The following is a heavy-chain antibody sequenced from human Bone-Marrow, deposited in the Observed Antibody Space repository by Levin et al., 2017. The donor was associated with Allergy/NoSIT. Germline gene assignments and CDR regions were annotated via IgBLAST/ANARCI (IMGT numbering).Heavy chain of an antibody. J-gene: IGHJ4*02. D-gene: IGHD2-21*02. CDR3: AREGDCSSAVCYFGN. V-gene: IGHV3-21*01. Sequence: GESLKISCAASGFTFSSDSMNWVRQAPGKGLEWVSSISSSGSYIYYADSVTGRFTISRDNAENSLYLQMNSLRAEDTAIYYCAREGDCSSAVCYFGNWGQGTLVTVSS. CDR2: ISSSGSYI. CDR1: GFTFSSDS.